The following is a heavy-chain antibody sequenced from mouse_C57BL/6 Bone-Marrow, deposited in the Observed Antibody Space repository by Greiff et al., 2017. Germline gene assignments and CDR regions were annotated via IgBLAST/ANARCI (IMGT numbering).Heavy chain of an antibody. CDR2: IDPSDSYT. J-gene: IGHJ3*01. Sequence: QVQLQQPGAELVMPGASVKLSCKASGYTFTSYWMHWVKQRPGQGLEWIGEIDPSDSYTNYNQKFKGKSTLTVDKSSSTAYMQLSSLTSEDSAVYYCARSYYGSSPCFAYWGQGTLVTVSA. D-gene: IGHD1-1*01. V-gene: IGHV1-69*01. CDR1: GYTFTSYW. CDR3: ARSYYGSSPCFAY.